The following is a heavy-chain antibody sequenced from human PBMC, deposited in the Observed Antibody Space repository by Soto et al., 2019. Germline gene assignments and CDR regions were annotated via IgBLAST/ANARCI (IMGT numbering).Heavy chain of an antibody. D-gene: IGHD3-16*01. Sequence: SETLSLTCTVSGGSISSSSYYWGWIRQPPGKGLEWIGSIYYSGSTYYNPSLKSRVTISVDTSKNQFSLKLSSVTAADTAVYYCARRVMITFGGVKPNYFDYWGQGTLVTVSS. J-gene: IGHJ4*02. CDR2: IYYSGST. V-gene: IGHV4-39*01. CDR3: ARRVMITFGGVKPNYFDY. CDR1: GGSISSSSYY.